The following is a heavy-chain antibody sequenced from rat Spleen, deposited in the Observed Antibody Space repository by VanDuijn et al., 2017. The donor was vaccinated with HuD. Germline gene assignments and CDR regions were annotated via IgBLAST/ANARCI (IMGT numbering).Heavy chain of an antibody. CDR3: TRLTFYGYGYYFDY. Sequence: EVQLVESGGGLVQPGRSLKLSCAASGFTFSDYYMAWVRQAPKKGLEWVASISYEGSSTYYGDSVKGRFTISRDNAKRSLYLQMNSLRSEDTATYYCTRLTFYGYGYYFDYWGQGVMVTVSS. CDR2: ISYEGSST. D-gene: IGHD1-6*01. J-gene: IGHJ2*01. CDR1: GFTFSDYY. V-gene: IGHV5-22*01.